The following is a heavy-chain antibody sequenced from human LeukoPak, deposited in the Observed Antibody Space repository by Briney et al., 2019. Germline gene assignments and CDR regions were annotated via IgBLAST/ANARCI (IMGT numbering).Heavy chain of an antibody. CDR3: ARAVSYIAAAGTGRDY. J-gene: IGHJ4*02. Sequence: ASVKVSCKAAGYTFTSYYMHWVRQAPGQGLEWMGIINPSGGCTSYAQKFQGRVTMTRDTSTSTVYMELSSLRSEDTAVYYCARAVSYIAAAGTGRDYWGQGTLVTVSS. CDR2: INPSGGCT. CDR1: GYTFTSYY. V-gene: IGHV1-46*01. D-gene: IGHD6-13*01.